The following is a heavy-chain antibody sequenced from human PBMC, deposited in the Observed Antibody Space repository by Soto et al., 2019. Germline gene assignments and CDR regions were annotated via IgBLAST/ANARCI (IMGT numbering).Heavy chain of an antibody. CDR2: ISYDGSNK. J-gene: IGHJ4*02. V-gene: IGHV3-30-3*01. D-gene: IGHD3-10*01. CDR3: AREIDYYGSGGFPLTCDY. CDR1: GFTFSSYA. Sequence: QVQLVESGGGVVQPGRSLRLSCAASGFTFSSYAMHWVRQAPGKGLEWVADISYDGSNKYYADSVKGRFTISRDNSKNTLYLQMNSLRAEDKAVYYCAREIDYYGSGGFPLTCDYWGQGTLVTVSS.